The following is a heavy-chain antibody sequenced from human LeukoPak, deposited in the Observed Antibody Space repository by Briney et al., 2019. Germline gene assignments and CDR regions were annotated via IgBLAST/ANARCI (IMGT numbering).Heavy chain of an antibody. Sequence: GGSLRLSCAASGFTFSIYWMSWVRQTPGKGLEWVANIKQDGSEKYYVDSVKGRFTISRDNAKNSLYLEMNSLRAEDTAVYYCARDQRWRFNFDSWGQGILVTVSS. V-gene: IGHV3-7*01. J-gene: IGHJ4*02. CDR1: GFTFSIYW. D-gene: IGHD4-23*01. CDR2: IKQDGSEK. CDR3: ARDQRWRFNFDS.